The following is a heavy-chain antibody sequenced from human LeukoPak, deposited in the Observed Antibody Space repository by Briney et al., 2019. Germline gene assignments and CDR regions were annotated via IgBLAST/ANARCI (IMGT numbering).Heavy chain of an antibody. CDR3: ARERRPTYYDFWSGYYI. CDR1: GGSFSGYY. J-gene: IGHJ4*02. CDR2: INHSGST. V-gene: IGHV4-34*01. D-gene: IGHD3-3*01. Sequence: SETLSLTCAVYGGSFSGYYGSWIRQPPGKGLEWIGEINHSGSTNYNPSLKSRVTISVDTSKNQFSLKLSSVTAADTAVYYCARERRPTYYDFWSGYYIWGQGTLVTVSS.